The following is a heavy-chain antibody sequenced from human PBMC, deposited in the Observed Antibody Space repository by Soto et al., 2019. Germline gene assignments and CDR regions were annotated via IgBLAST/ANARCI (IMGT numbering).Heavy chain of an antibody. Sequence: GASVKVSCKASGYTFTSYAMHWVRQAPGQRLEWMGWINAGNGNTKYSQKFQGRVTITRDTSASTAYMELSSLRADDTAVYYCARQGSGWSQFDYWGQGTLVTVSS. CDR3: ARQGSGWSQFDY. J-gene: IGHJ4*02. CDR1: GYTFTSYA. D-gene: IGHD6-19*01. CDR2: INAGNGNT. V-gene: IGHV1-3*01.